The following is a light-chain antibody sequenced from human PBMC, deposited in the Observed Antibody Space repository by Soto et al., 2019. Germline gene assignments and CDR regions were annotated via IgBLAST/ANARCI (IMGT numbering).Light chain of an antibody. Sequence: DIQMTQSPSTLSASVGDRVTITCRARQSISSWLAWYQQRPREAPKLLIYGASSLESGVPSSFSGSGSGTEFTLTISSRQPTDFATYYCQQYATSSPTFGQGTKLEI. CDR3: QQYATSSPT. CDR2: GAS. V-gene: IGKV1-5*01. CDR1: QSISSW. J-gene: IGKJ2*01.